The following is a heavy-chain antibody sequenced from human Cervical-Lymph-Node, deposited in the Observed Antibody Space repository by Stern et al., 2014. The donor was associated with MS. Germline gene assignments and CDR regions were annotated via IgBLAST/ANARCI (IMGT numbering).Heavy chain of an antibody. J-gene: IGHJ4*02. V-gene: IGHV1-46*01. D-gene: IGHD3/OR15-3a*01. CDR2: YNPSSGST. CDR1: GYTFTDYY. Sequence: EQLGESGAEVKKPGASVKVSCKASGYTFTDYYLHWVRQAPGQGLEWMGLYNPSSGSTTYAQKFQGSVAMTTESSTSTLYMELSSLRSDDTAFYYCARGTGYSYYLDYWGQGTLVTVSS. CDR3: ARGTGYSYYLDY.